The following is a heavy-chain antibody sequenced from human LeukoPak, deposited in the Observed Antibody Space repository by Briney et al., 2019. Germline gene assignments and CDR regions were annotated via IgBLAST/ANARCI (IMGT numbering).Heavy chain of an antibody. V-gene: IGHV3-73*01. CDR2: IRSKANSYAT. D-gene: IGHD5-18*01. CDR3: TRHGWLEDSYVN. J-gene: IGHJ4*02. CDR1: GFTFSGSA. Sequence: GGSLRLSCAASGFTFSGSAMHWVRQASGKGLEWVGRIRSKANSYATAYAASVKGRFTISRDDSKNTAYLQMNSLKTEDTAVYYCTRHGWLEDSYVNWGQGTLVTVSS.